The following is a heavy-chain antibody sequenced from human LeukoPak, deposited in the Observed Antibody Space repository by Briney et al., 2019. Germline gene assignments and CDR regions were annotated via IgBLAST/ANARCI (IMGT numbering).Heavy chain of an antibody. CDR3: ARDLSVAAAGTEDY. D-gene: IGHD6-13*01. CDR1: GYTFTSYG. J-gene: IGHJ4*02. CDR2: ISAYNGNT. V-gene: IGHV1-18*04. Sequence: ASVKVSCKASGYTFTSYGISWVRQAPGQGLEWMGWISAYNGNTNYAQKLQGRVTMTTDTSTSTGYMELRSLRSDDTAVYYCARDLSVAAAGTEDYWGQGTLVTVSS.